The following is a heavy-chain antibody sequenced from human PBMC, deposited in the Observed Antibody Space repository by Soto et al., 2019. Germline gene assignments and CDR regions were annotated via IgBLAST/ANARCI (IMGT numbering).Heavy chain of an antibody. D-gene: IGHD1-26*01. CDR2: ISAYNGNT. V-gene: IGHV1-18*01. CDR3: ARPGGSGSYYGGGAFDI. CDR1: GYTFTSYG. J-gene: IGHJ3*02. Sequence: QVQLVQSGAEVKKPGASVKVSCKASGYTFTSYGISWVRQAPGQGLEWMGWISAYNGNTNYAQKLQGRVTMTTDTSTSTADRELRSLRSDETAGYYWARPGGSGSYYGGGAFDIWGQGTMVTVSS.